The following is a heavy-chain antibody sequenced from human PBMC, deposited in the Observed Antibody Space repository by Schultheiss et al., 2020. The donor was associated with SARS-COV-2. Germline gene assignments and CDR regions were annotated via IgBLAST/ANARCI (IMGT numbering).Heavy chain of an antibody. V-gene: IGHV3-23*01. J-gene: IGHJ6*03. D-gene: IGHD2-21*01. CDR3: ASDSRGGVGYYYYMDV. Sequence: GGSLRLSCAASGFIFSTYAMSWVRQAPGKGLEWVSAISGSGSSTYYADSVKGRFTISRDNPNNTLYLQMNSLKTEDTAVYYCASDSRGGVGYYYYMDVWGKGTTVTVSS. CDR1: GFIFSTYA. CDR2: ISGSGSST.